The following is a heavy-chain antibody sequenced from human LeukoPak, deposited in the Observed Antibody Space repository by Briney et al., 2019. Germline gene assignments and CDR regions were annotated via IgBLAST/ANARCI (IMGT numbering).Heavy chain of an antibody. J-gene: IGHJ5*02. D-gene: IGHD1-1*01. Sequence: PGGSLKLSCAASGFTFSTYEMNWVRQAPGKGLEWVSYIGSSGNTIYYADSVKGRFTISRDNAKNSLYLQMNSLRAEDTAVYYCARSAGTWLDPWGQGTLVTVSS. CDR2: IGSSGNTI. CDR3: ARSAGTWLDP. V-gene: IGHV3-48*03. CDR1: GFTFSTYE.